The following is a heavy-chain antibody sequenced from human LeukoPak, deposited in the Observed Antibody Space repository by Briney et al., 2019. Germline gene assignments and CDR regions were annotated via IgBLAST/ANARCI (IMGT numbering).Heavy chain of an antibody. CDR1: GFTFSSYI. Sequence: GGSLGLSCAASGFTFSSYIMNWVRQAPGKGLEGVSYISSSSSTIYYAASVQGRFTISRDNAKNSLYLQMNSLRAEDTAVYYCAREGSSSWYGGDYWGQGTLVTVSS. CDR3: AREGSSSWYGGDY. CDR2: ISSSSSTI. V-gene: IGHV3-48*04. J-gene: IGHJ4*02. D-gene: IGHD6-13*01.